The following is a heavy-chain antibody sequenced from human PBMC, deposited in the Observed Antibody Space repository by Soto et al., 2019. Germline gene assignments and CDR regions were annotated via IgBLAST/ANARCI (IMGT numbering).Heavy chain of an antibody. CDR3: ARLPYSTMVRGVIGYYYYGMDV. D-gene: IGHD3-10*01. J-gene: IGHJ6*02. Sequence: GESLKISCNGSGYRFTSYWLSWVRQMPGKGLEWMGRIDPSDSYTNYSPSFQGHVTISADKSISTAYLQWSSLKASDTAMYYCARLPYSTMVRGVIGYYYYGMDVWGQGTTVTVSS. CDR2: IDPSDSYT. V-gene: IGHV5-10-1*01. CDR1: GYRFTSYW.